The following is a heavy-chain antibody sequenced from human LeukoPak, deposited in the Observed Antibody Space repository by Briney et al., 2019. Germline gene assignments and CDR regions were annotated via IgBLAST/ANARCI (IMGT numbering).Heavy chain of an antibody. D-gene: IGHD3-9*01. J-gene: IGHJ4*02. CDR2: ISGSGRSI. V-gene: IGHV3-48*03. CDR1: GFTFSRYE. Sequence: GGSLRLSCAASGFTFSRYEMNWVRQAPGKGLEWLSYISGSGRSINYADSVKGRFTISRDNAKNSLYLQLNTLRAEDTAVYYCAKESHVLRYFDWSIDYWGQGTLVTVSS. CDR3: AKESHVLRYFDWSIDY.